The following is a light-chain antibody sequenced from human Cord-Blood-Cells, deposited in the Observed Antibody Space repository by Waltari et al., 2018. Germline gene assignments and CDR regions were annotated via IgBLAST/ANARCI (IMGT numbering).Light chain of an antibody. V-gene: IGLV2-8*01. Sequence: QSALTQPPSASGSPGQSVTISCTGTSSDVGGYNYVSWYQQHPGKAPKLMIYEVSKRPSGVPKRVSGSKSGNTDSLTVSGLQAEEEADYYCSSYAGSNNLVFGTGPKVTVL. CDR2: EVS. CDR3: SSYAGSNNLV. J-gene: IGLJ1*01. CDR1: SSDVGGYNY.